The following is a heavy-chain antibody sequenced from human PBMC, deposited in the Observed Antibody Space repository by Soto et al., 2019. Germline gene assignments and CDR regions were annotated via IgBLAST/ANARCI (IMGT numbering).Heavy chain of an antibody. J-gene: IGHJ4*02. Sequence: ASVKVSCKASGYTFTGYYMHWVRQAPGQGLEWMGWINPNSGGTNYAQKFQGWVTMTRDTSISIAYMELSRLRSDDTAVYYCARAYCSGGSCYFGYWGQGTLVTVSS. D-gene: IGHD2-15*01. CDR2: INPNSGGT. V-gene: IGHV1-2*04. CDR1: GYTFTGYY. CDR3: ARAYCSGGSCYFGY.